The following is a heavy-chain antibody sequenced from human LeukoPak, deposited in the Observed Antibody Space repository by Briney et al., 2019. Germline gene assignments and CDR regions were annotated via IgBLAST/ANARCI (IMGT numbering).Heavy chain of an antibody. CDR1: GFTFSSYG. CDR2: ISYDGSNK. Sequence: PGGSLRLSCAASGFTFSSYGIHWVRQAPGKGLEWVTFISYDGSNKYHADSVKGRFTISRDNSKNTLYLQMNSLRAEDTAVYYCARDPHDFWSGYYSYYYMDVWGKGTTVTVSS. CDR3: ARDPHDFWSGYYSYYYMDV. D-gene: IGHD3-3*01. V-gene: IGHV3-30*19. J-gene: IGHJ6*03.